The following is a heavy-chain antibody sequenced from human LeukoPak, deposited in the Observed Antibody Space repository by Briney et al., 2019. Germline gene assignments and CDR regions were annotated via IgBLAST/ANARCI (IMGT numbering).Heavy chain of an antibody. D-gene: IGHD6-13*01. V-gene: IGHV3-7*01. CDR1: GFTFSSYW. J-gene: IGHJ6*02. Sequence: GGSLRLSCAASGFTFSSYWMSWVRQAPGKGLEWVANIKQDGSERYYVDSVKGRFTISRDNAKNSLYLQMNSLRAEDTAVYYCARDTRGIAAAGNYYGMDVWGQGTTVTVSS. CDR2: IKQDGSER. CDR3: ARDTRGIAAAGNYYGMDV.